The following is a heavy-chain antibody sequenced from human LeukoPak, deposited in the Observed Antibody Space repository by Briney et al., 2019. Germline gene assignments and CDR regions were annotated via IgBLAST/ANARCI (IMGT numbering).Heavy chain of an antibody. CDR1: GYTFTSYY. D-gene: IGHD3-10*01. Sequence: ASVKVSCKSSGYTFTSYYMYWVRHAPGQGLEWMGIINPSGGSTSYALKFQGRVTMTRDTSTSTVYMELSSLRSEDTAVYYCARDSGMVRGTVDYWGQGTLVTVSS. J-gene: IGHJ4*02. CDR3: ARDSGMVRGTVDY. CDR2: INPSGGST. V-gene: IGHV1-46*01.